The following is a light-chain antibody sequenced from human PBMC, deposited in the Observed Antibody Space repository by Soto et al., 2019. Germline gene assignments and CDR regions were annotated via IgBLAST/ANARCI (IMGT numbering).Light chain of an antibody. CDR1: QSVSSY. CDR2: DAS. Sequence: EIVLTQSPATLSLSPGERATLSCRASQSVSSYLAWYQQKPGQAPRLLIYDASNRATGIPARFSGSGSGTDFTLTISSLEPEDFAVYYCQQRSTLGPGTKVYIK. V-gene: IGKV3-11*01. CDR3: QQRST. J-gene: IGKJ3*01.